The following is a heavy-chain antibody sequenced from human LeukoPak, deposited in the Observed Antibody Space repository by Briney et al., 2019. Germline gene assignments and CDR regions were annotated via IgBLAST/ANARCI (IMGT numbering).Heavy chain of an antibody. Sequence: ASETLSLTCAVYGGSFSGYYWSWIRQPPGKGLEWIGEINHSGSTNYNPSLKSRVTISVDTSKNQFSLKLSSVTAADTAVYFCARDSHAYFDAFDIWGQGTMVTVSS. J-gene: IGHJ3*02. CDR1: GGSFSGYY. CDR2: INHSGST. CDR3: ARDSHAYFDAFDI. D-gene: IGHD2/OR15-2a*01. V-gene: IGHV4-34*01.